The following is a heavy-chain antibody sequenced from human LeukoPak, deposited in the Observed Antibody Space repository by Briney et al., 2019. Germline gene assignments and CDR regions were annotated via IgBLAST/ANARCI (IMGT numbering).Heavy chain of an antibody. V-gene: IGHV4-31*11. Sequence: SETLSLTCDVSGGLISSGGYQWNWIRQHPEKDLEWIGYIYYSGTTFYNPSLKSRVSISVDTSKNRFSLNLSSVTAADTTVYYSARSGGGSCTGDSCQFGKIDPWGQGSLVTVFS. J-gene: IGHJ5*02. CDR3: ARSGGGSCTGDSCQFGKIDP. CDR1: GGLISSGGYQ. D-gene: IGHD2-8*02. CDR2: IYYSGTT.